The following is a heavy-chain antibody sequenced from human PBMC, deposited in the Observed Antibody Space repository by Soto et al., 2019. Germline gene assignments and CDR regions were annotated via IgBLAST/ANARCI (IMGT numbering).Heavy chain of an antibody. Sequence: GGSLRLSCAASGFTFSTYAMSWVRQTPGKGLEWVSTIGGSGGTHYADSVKGRFTISRDSSKNTLYLQMNSLRAEDTAVYYCAKRRSAVARTREYFFDYWGQGTRVTVSS. V-gene: IGHV3-23*01. CDR3: AKRRSAVARTREYFFDY. CDR1: GFTFSTYA. CDR2: IGGSGGT. D-gene: IGHD6-19*01. J-gene: IGHJ4*02.